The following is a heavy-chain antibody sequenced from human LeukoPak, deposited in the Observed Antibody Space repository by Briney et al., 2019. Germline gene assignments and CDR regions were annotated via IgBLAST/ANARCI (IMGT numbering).Heavy chain of an antibody. V-gene: IGHV3-33*01. Sequence: PGRSLTLSCAASEFXFTTYGIHWVRQAPGKGLEWVAFIYYDGSNIYYADYVKGRFTISRDISEHTLYLQMDSLRAEDTAIYYCARDWKTNSFDYWGQGTLVTVSS. CDR2: IYYDGSNI. J-gene: IGHJ4*02. CDR3: ARDWKTNSFDY. CDR1: EFXFTTYG. D-gene: IGHD1-1*01.